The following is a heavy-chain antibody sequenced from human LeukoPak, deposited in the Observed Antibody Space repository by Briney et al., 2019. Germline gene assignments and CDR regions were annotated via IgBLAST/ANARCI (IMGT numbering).Heavy chain of an antibody. D-gene: IGHD3-10*01. Sequence: GGSLRLSCAASGFTFSSYKMNWVRQAPGKGLEWVSYISSDSSSIHHADSVKGRFTISRDNAKNSLYLQMNSLRAEDTAVYYCARDSVTMVRGVIAYFDYWGQGTLVTVSS. CDR3: ARDSVTMVRGVIAYFDY. J-gene: IGHJ4*02. CDR2: ISSDSSSI. V-gene: IGHV3-48*01. CDR1: GFTFSSYK.